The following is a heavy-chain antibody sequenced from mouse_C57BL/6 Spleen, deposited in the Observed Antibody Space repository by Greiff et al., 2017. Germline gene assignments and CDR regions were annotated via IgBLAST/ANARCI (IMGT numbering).Heavy chain of an antibody. J-gene: IGHJ4*01. CDR1: GFTFSSYT. D-gene: IGHD1-1*01. Sequence: EVQLVESGGGLVKPGGSLKLSCAASGFTFSSYTMSWVRQTPEKRLEWVATISGGGGNTYYPDSVKGRFPISRDNAKNTLYLQMSSLRSEDTALYYCARRPYYYGSSYDAMDYWGQGTSVTVSS. V-gene: IGHV5-9*01. CDR2: ISGGGGNT. CDR3: ARRPYYYGSSYDAMDY.